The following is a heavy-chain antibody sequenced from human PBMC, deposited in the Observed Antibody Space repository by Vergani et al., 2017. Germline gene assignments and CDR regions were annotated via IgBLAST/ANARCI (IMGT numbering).Heavy chain of an antibody. J-gene: IGHJ3*02. CDR3: AKDSGAPLDAFDI. Sequence: EVQLVESGGGLVQPGRSLRLSCAASGFTFDDYAMHWVRQAPGKGLEWVSGISWNSGSTYYADSVKGRFTISRDNSKNTLYLQMNSLRAEDTAVYYCAKDSGAPLDAFDIWGQGTMVTVSS. CDR1: GFTFDDYA. CDR2: ISWNSGST. V-gene: IGHV3-9*01.